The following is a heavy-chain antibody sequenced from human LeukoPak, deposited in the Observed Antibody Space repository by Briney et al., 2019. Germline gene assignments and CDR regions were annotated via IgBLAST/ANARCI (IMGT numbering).Heavy chain of an antibody. J-gene: IGHJ4*02. CDR2: IYYTGNT. CDR3: AREEMPGKFDY. D-gene: IGHD1-26*01. CDR1: GGSISSGSYY. V-gene: IGHV4-39*07. Sequence: PSETLSLTCTVSGGSISSGSYYWSWIRQPPGKGLEWIGNIYYTGNTYYNPSLKSRVTISLDKSKNQFSLKLRSVTAADTAVYYCAREEMPGKFDYWGQGTLVTVSS.